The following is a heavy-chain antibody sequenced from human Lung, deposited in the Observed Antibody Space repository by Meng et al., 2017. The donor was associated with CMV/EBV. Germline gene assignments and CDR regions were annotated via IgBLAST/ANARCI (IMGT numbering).Heavy chain of an antibody. D-gene: IGHD6-19*01. CDR1: GYTFSGYY. J-gene: IGHJ6*02. CDR2: IIPNIGGT. V-gene: IGHV1-2*02. CDR3: AREFWMVPGAVGRGV. Sequence: ASXXVSCKTSGYTFSGYYLYWVRQAPGQGLEWMGWIIPNIGGTNYALKSQGKVTMTSDTSISTGYMELSSLRYDDAAMYYCAREFWMVPGAVGRGVWGRGTTVTVSS.